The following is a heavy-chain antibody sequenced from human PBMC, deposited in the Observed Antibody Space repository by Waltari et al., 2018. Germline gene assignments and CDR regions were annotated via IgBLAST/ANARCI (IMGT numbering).Heavy chain of an antibody. Sequence: QVQLQESGPGLVKPSETLSLTCPVSGGSISSYSWSWIRQPPGKGLEWIGYIYYSGSTNYNPSLKSRVNISVDTSKNQFSLKLSSVTAADTAVYYCARASLRYFDWSDAFDIWGQGTMVTVSS. CDR2: IYYSGST. D-gene: IGHD3-9*01. J-gene: IGHJ3*02. CDR1: GGSISSYS. V-gene: IGHV4-59*01. CDR3: ARASLRYFDWSDAFDI.